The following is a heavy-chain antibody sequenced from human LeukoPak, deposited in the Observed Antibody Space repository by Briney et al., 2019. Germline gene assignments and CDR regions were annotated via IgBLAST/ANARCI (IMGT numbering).Heavy chain of an antibody. CDR2: IKSKTDGGTT. CDR1: GFTFSTYW. CDR3: TTDPVGYDSRGYYPDY. V-gene: IGHV3-15*01. Sequence: GGSLRLSCAASGFTFSTYWMSWVRQAPGKGLEWVGRIKSKTDGGTTDYAAPVKGRFTISRDDSKNTLYLQMNSLKTEDTAVYYCTTDPVGYDSRGYYPDYWGQGTLVTVSS. D-gene: IGHD3-22*01. J-gene: IGHJ4*02.